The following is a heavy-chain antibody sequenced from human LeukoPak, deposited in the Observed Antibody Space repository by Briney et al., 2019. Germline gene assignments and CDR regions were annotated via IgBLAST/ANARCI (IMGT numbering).Heavy chain of an antibody. J-gene: IGHJ4*02. V-gene: IGHV3-23*01. CDR2: IDYSGGST. CDR1: GFTLSSYE. Sequence: GGSLRLSCTASGFTLSSYEMSWIRQAPGKGLEWVSSIDYSGGSTHYADSVMGRFTISRDNSKNTLYLQMNSLRAEDTAVYYCAKDLAANGDYWGQGTLVTVSS. D-gene: IGHD2-15*01. CDR3: AKDLAANGDY.